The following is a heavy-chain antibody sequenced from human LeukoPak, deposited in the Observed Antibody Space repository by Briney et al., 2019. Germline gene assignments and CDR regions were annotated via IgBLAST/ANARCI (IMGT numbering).Heavy chain of an antibody. CDR3: AKKVPGPHPFDS. J-gene: IGHJ4*02. D-gene: IGHD6-19*01. V-gene: IGHV3-23*01. CDR2: ISAAGDIT. CDR1: GFTFTTYA. Sequence: PGGSLRLSCVASGFTFTTYAMAWVRQAPGRGLEWVSGISAAGDITDYADSVKGRFTISRDNSKNTQYLQMNSLRAEDTALYYCAKKVPGPHPFDSWGQGTLVIVSS.